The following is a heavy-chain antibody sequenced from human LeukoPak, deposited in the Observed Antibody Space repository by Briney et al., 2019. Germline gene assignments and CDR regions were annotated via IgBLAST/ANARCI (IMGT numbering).Heavy chain of an antibody. CDR2: LSGSGGGT. CDR1: GFTFSSYG. J-gene: IGHJ4*02. V-gene: IGHV3-23*01. CDR3: ARVGGSSYNY. D-gene: IGHD1-26*01. Sequence: GGSLRLSCAASGFTFSSYGMTWVRQAPGKGLEWVSALSGSGGGTHYADAVKGRFTISRDNSKNTLYLQMNSLRAEDTAVYYCARVGGSSYNYWGQGTLVTVSS.